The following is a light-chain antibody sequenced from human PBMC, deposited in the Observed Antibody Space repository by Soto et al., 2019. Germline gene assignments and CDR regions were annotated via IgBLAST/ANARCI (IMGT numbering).Light chain of an antibody. Sequence: QNVLTQPPAGSGAPGQRGTVSCTGSSSKIGAGYDVHWYQQLPGTAPNGLIYGNVNRPSGVPDRFSASTSATSASLAITGLPAEDEADYYCQSYDSSLSGSVFGTGTKVTVL. CDR3: QSYDSSLSGSV. CDR2: GNV. CDR1: SSKIGAGYD. V-gene: IGLV1-40*01. J-gene: IGLJ1*01.